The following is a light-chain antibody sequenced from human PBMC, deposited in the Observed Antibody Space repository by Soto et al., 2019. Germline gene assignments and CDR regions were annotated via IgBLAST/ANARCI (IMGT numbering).Light chain of an antibody. V-gene: IGLV2-23*02. CDR1: SSDVGSYNL. Sequence: QSALTQPASVSGSPGQSITISCSGTSSDVGSYNLVSWYQQLPGKAPKLIIYEVNERPSGISDRFFGSKSGNTASLTISGLQGEDEADYYCCSYVGSSILMFGGGTKVTVL. CDR3: CSYVGSSILM. CDR2: EVN. J-gene: IGLJ3*02.